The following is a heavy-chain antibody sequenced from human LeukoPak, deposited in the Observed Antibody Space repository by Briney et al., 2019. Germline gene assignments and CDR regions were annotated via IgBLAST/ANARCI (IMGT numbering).Heavy chain of an antibody. J-gene: IGHJ3*02. CDR3: ARDRLTIDAFDI. D-gene: IGHD3-10*01. Sequence: GGSLRLSCAASGFTFNSYWMHWVRHAPGKGLVWVSRMNCDGSGTSDADFVKGRFTISRDNSKNTLYLQMNSLRAEDTAMYYCARDRLTIDAFDIWGQGTMVTVSS. V-gene: IGHV3-74*01. CDR1: GFTFNSYW. CDR2: MNCDGSGT.